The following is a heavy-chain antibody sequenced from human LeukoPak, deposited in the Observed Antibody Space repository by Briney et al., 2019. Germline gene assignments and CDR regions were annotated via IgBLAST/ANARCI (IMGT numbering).Heavy chain of an antibody. CDR1: GFTFSSYS. J-gene: IGHJ3*02. D-gene: IGHD3-22*01. CDR3: ARGYYYDSSGYYYRKIDAFDI. Sequence: PGGSLRLSCAASGFTFSSYSMNWVRQAPGKGLEWIGSIYYSGSTYYNPSLKSRVTISVDTSKNQFSLKLSSVTAADTAVYYCARGYYYDSSGYYYRKIDAFDIWGQGTMVTVSS. CDR2: IYYSGST. V-gene: IGHV4-59*05.